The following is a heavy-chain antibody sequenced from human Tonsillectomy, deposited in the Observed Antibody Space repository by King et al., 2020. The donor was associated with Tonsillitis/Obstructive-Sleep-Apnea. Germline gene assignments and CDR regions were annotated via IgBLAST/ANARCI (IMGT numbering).Heavy chain of an antibody. CDR1: GGSISSSSYY. V-gene: IGHV4-39*01. D-gene: IGHD1-14*01. Sequence: QLQESGPGLVKPSETLSLTCTVSGGSISSSSYYWGWIRQPPGKGLEWIGSFYYSGTTYYNPSLKSRVTISVDTSNNQFSLKLSSVTAADTAVYYCARQLDSGTPYYYYMDVWGKGTTVTVSS. CDR3: ARQLDSGTPYYYYMDV. J-gene: IGHJ6*03. CDR2: FYYSGTT.